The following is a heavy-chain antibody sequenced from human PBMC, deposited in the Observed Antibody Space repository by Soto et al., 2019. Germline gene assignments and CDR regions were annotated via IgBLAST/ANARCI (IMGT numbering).Heavy chain of an antibody. D-gene: IGHD2-15*01. CDR3: ARDRSVVVVAATEPRRYYGMDV. Sequence: SDTLSLTFTVSGGSISRGGYYVSCIRQHPGKGLEWIGYIYYSGSTYYNPSLKSRVTISVDTSKNQFSLKLSSVTAADTAVYYCARDRSVVVVAATEPRRYYGMDVWGQGTTVTVSS. CDR2: IYYSGST. J-gene: IGHJ6*02. V-gene: IGHV4-31*03. CDR1: GGSISRGGYY.